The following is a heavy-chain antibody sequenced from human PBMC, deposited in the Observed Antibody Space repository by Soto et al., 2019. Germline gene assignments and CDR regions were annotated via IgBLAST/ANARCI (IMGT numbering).Heavy chain of an antibody. CDR1: GFTFDDYT. Sequence: GGSLRLSCAASGFTFDDYTMHWVRQAPGKGLEWVSLISSSSSTIYYADSVKGRFTISRDNAKNSLYLQMNSLRAEDTAVYYCARDYVAGALDFDYWGQGTLVTVSS. V-gene: IGHV3-48*01. D-gene: IGHD3-10*02. J-gene: IGHJ4*02. CDR3: ARDYVAGALDFDY. CDR2: ISSSSSTI.